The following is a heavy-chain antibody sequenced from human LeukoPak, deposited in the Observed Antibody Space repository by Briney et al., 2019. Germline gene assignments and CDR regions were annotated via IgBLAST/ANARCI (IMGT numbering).Heavy chain of an antibody. J-gene: IGHJ3*02. Sequence: SETLSLTCTVSGGSISSGSYYWSWIRQPAGKGLEWIGRIYTSGSTNYNPSLKSRATISVATSKNQFSLKLSSVTAADTAVYYCARVGDDYGDYGGGNDAFDIWGQGTMVTVSS. CDR3: ARVGDDYGDYGGGNDAFDI. CDR1: GGSISSGSYY. V-gene: IGHV4-61*02. D-gene: IGHD4-17*01. CDR2: IYTSGST.